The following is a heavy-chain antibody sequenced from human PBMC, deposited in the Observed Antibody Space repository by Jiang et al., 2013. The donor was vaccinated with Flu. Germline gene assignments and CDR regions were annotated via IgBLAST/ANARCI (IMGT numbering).Heavy chain of an antibody. CDR1: GGSISNSNYY. CDR3: AIPASPHYSNSPYYYYYYMTS. J-gene: IGHJ6*03. Sequence: GSGLVKPSETLSLTCTVSGGSISNSNYYWGWIRQPPGKGLEWIGSIYYDGSTYYNPSLKSRVTISVDTSKNQFSLKLSSVTAADTAVYYCAIPASPHYSNSPYYYYYYMTSGQRDHGHRLL. V-gene: IGHV4-39*01. CDR2: IYYDGST. D-gene: IGHD6-6*01.